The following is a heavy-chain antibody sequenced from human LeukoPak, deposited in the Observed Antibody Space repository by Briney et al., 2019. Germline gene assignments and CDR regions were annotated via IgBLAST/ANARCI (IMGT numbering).Heavy chain of an antibody. CDR3: ARGSYYDSSGYYYLHKDAFDI. V-gene: IGHV1-69*05. Sequence: ASVKVSCKASGGTFSSYAISWVRQAPGQGLEWMGGIIPIFGTANYAQKFQGRVTITTDESTSTVYMDLSSLRSEDTAVYYCARGSYYDSSGYYYLHKDAFDIWGQGTMVTVSS. CDR1: GGTFSSYA. CDR2: IIPIFGTA. J-gene: IGHJ3*02. D-gene: IGHD3-22*01.